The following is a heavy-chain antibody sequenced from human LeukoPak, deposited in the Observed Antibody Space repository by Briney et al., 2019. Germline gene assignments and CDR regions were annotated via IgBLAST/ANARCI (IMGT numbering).Heavy chain of an antibody. CDR2: ISSSGSTI. V-gene: IGHV3-48*04. CDR1: GFTFSSYS. J-gene: IGHJ4*02. CDR3: ARDLDNGAAFDY. D-gene: IGHD6-25*01. Sequence: GGSLRLSCAASGFTFSSYSMNWVRQAPGKGLEWVSYISSSGSTIYYADSVKGRFTISRDNAKNSLYLQMNSLRAEDTAVYYCARDLDNGAAFDYWGQGTLVTVSS.